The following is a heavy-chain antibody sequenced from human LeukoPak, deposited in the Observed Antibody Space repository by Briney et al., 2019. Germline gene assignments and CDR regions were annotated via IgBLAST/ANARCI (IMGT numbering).Heavy chain of an antibody. V-gene: IGHV4-61*02. CDR2: IYTSGST. D-gene: IGHD2-2*01. Sequence: PSETLSLTCTVSGVSISSGSYYWSWIRQPAGKGLEWIGRIYTSGSTNYNPSLKSRVTISVDTSKNQFSLKLSSVTAADTAVYYCARLTCSSTSCYAGIDSWFDPWGQGTLVTVSS. CDR1: GVSISSGSYY. CDR3: ARLTCSSTSCYAGIDSWFDP. J-gene: IGHJ5*02.